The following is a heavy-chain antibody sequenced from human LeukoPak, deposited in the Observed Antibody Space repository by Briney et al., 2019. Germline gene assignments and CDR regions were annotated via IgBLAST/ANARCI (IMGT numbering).Heavy chain of an antibody. Sequence: SETLSLTCAVYGGSFSGYYWSWIRQPPGKGLEWIGEINHSGSTNYNPSLKSRVTISVDTSKNQFSRKLSSATAADTAVYYRARGRGYSYGYFNYWGQGTLVTVSS. V-gene: IGHV4-34*01. CDR1: GGSFSGYY. CDR3: ARGRGYSYGYFNY. CDR2: INHSGST. J-gene: IGHJ4*02. D-gene: IGHD5-18*01.